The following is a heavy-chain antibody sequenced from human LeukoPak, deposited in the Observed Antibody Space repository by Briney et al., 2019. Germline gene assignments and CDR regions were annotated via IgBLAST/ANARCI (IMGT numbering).Heavy chain of an antibody. V-gene: IGHV4-61*02. Sequence: SETLSLTCTVSGGSISSGSYYWSWIRQPAGKGLEWIGRIYTSGSTNYNPSLKSRVTISVDTSKNQFSLKLSSVTAADTAVYYCARIPVRYPFDYWGQGTLVTVSS. J-gene: IGHJ4*02. CDR2: IYTSGST. CDR3: ARIPVRYPFDY. D-gene: IGHD1-14*01. CDR1: GGSISSGSYY.